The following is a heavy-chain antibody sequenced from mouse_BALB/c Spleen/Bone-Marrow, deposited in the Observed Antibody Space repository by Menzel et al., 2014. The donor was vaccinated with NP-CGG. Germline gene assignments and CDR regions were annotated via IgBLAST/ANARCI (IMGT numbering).Heavy chain of an antibody. CDR2: IDPSDSET. CDR1: GYSFTSYW. Sequence: VQLQQSGPQVVRPGASVKISCKASGYSFTSYWMHWVKQRPGQGLEWIGMIDPSDSETRLDQKFKDKATLTVDKSSSTAYMQLSSPTSEDSAVYYCARVGLRLPYYLDYWGQGTTLTVSS. J-gene: IGHJ2*01. CDR3: ARVGLRLPYYLDY. D-gene: IGHD1-2*01. V-gene: IGHV1S126*01.